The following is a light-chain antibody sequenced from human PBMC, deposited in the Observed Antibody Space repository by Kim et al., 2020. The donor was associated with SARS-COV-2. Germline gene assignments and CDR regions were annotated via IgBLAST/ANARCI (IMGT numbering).Light chain of an antibody. CDR1: SSNIGTGYD. CDR3: QSYDSSLSGSV. CDR2: GNS. Sequence: RVTISCTGSSSNIGTGYDVRWYQQLPGTAPKLLIYGNSHRPSGVPDRFSGSKSGTSASLAITGLQAEDEADYYCQSYDSSLSGSVFGGGTQLTVL. V-gene: IGLV1-40*01. J-gene: IGLJ3*02.